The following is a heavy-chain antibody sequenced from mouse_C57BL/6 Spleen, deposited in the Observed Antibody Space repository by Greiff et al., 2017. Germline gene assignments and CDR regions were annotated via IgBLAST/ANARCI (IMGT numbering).Heavy chain of an antibody. D-gene: IGHD1-1*01. CDR2: INPNNGGT. Sequence: EVQLQQSGPELVKPGASVKIPCKASGYTFTDYNMDWVKQSHGKSLEWIGDINPNNGGTIYNQKFKGKATLTVDKSSSTAYMELRGLTSEDTAVYYCASSGEYYYGSSWYFDVWGTGTTVTVSS. V-gene: IGHV1-18*01. CDR3: ASSGEYYYGSSWYFDV. J-gene: IGHJ1*03. CDR1: GYTFTDYN.